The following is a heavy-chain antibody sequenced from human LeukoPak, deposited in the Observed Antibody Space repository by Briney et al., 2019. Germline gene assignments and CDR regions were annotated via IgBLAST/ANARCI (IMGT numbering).Heavy chain of an antibody. D-gene: IGHD2-15*01. J-gene: IGHJ2*01. CDR1: GYSFTSYW. CDR2: IYPGDSDT. V-gene: IGHV5-51*01. CDR3: ARQGSVYCSGGSCYSNWYFDL. Sequence: GESLKISCKGSGYSFTSYWIVWVRQMPRKGLEWMGIIYPGDSDTRYSPSFQGQVTISADKSISTAYLQWSSLKASDSAMYYCARQGSVYCSGGSCYSNWYFDLWGRGTLVTVSS.